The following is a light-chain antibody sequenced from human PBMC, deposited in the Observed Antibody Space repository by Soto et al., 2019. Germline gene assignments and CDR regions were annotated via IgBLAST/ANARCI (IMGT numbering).Light chain of an antibody. V-gene: IGKV3-20*01. CDR1: QSIASH. CDR2: GAS. Sequence: EIVMSQSPSTLSVSPGERATLSCRASQSIASHLAWYQQKPGQAPRLLIYGASSRATGIPDRFSGSGSGTDFTLTISRLEPEDFAVYYCQQYGSSPPVTFGGGTKV. CDR3: QQYGSSPPVT. J-gene: IGKJ4*01.